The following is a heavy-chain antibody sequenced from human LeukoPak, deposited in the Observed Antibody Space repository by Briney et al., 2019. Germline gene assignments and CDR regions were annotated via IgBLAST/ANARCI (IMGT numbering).Heavy chain of an antibody. CDR3: ARYVAPGVVYTSSSFDY. CDR2: ISADKGDT. CDR1: DYTCTCYG. V-gene: IGHV1-18*01. J-gene: IGHJ4*02. D-gene: IGHD6-13*01. Sequence: PSVKVSCKAPDYTCTCYGFNWVRQPPAQGLEWMGWISADKGDTNYAQKLQGRVTVKTDTSTSTAYMELRSLRSDQTAVYYCARYVAPGVVYTSSSFDYWGQGTLVTVSS.